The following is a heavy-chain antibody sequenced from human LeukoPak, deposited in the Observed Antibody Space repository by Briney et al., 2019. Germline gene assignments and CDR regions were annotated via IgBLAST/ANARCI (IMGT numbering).Heavy chain of an antibody. CDR1: GFTFSSYW. V-gene: IGHV3-30*18. Sequence: GGSLRLSCAASGFTFSSYWMSWVRQAPGKGLEWVAVISYDGSSEYYADFVKGRFTISRDNSKNTLYLQMNSLRAEDTAVYYCAKDAGHSKIDYYYYGMDVWGQGTTVTVSS. CDR3: AKDAGHSKIDYYYYGMDV. J-gene: IGHJ6*02. CDR2: ISYDGSSE. D-gene: IGHD6-13*01.